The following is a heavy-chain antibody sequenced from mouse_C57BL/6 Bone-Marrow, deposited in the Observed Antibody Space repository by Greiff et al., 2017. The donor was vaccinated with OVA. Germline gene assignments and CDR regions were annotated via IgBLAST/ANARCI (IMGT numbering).Heavy chain of an antibody. J-gene: IGHJ4*01. CDR3: ARCRGSYAMDY. CDR2: INPYNGDT. D-gene: IGHD6-1*01. CDR1: GYSFTGYF. V-gene: IGHV1-20*01. Sequence: EVKLMESGPELVKPGDSVKISCKASGYSFTGYFMNWVMQSHGKSLEWIGRINPYNGDTFYNQKFKGKATLTVDKSSSTAHMELRSLTSEDSAVYYCARCRGSYAMDYWGQGTSVTVSS.